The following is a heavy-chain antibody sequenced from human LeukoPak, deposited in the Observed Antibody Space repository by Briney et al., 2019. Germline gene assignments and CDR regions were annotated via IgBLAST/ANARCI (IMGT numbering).Heavy chain of an antibody. V-gene: IGHV3-23*01. CDR2: IIGSGTST. Sequence: GGSLRLSCVASGFTFSSYAMSWVRQAPGKGLELVSAIIGSGTSTYYADSVKGRFTISRDNSKNTLYLQMSSLKAEDTATYYCAKRPLGTNYYFDKWGQGSVVSVCS. CDR1: GFTFSSYA. J-gene: IGHJ4*02. CDR3: AKRPLGTNYYFDK.